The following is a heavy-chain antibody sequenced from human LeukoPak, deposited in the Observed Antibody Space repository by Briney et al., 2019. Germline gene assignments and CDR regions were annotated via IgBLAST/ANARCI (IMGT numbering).Heavy chain of an antibody. V-gene: IGHV4-59*08. Sequence: SETLSLTCTVSGGSISSYYWSWIRQPPGKGLEWIGYIYYSRSTNYNPSLKSRVTISVDTSKNQFSLKLSSVTAADTAVYYCARHSGGGTSSTGDFWSGSYYYYYMDVWGKGTTVTVSS. J-gene: IGHJ6*03. CDR3: ARHSGGGTSSTGDFWSGSYYYYYMDV. D-gene: IGHD3-3*01. CDR2: IYYSRST. CDR1: GGSISSYY.